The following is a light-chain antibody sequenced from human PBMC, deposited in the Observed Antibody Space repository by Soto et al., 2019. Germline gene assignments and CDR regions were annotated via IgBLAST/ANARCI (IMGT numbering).Light chain of an antibody. CDR2: AAS. CDR3: QQYHSLPCT. CDR1: QGISND. V-gene: IGKV1-27*01. Sequence: DIPMTQSPASLSASVGDRDTISCRASQGISNDLAWYQQKPGQAPKLLIYAASTWETGVPSRFSGSGSGTDFTLTISSLQPEDVAIYYCQQYHSLPCTFGQGTKVEIK. J-gene: IGKJ1*01.